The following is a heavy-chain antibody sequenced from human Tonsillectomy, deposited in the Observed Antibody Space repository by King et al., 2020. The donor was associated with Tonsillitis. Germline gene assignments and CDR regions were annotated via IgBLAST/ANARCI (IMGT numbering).Heavy chain of an antibody. J-gene: IGHJ4*02. CDR3: AKDHLGYCSGGSCGYFDY. CDR1: GFTFSSYA. CDR2: IYSGGSST. D-gene: IGHD2-15*01. Sequence: VQLVESGGGLVQPGGSLRISCAASGFTFSSYAMSWVRQAPGKGLEWVSVIYSGGSSTYYADSVKGRFTISRDNSKNTLYLQMNSLRAEDTAVYYCAKDHLGYCSGGSCGYFDYWGQGTLVTVSS. V-gene: IGHV3-23*03.